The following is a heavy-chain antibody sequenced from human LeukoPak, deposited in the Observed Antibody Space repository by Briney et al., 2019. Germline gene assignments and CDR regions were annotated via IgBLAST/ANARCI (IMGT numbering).Heavy chain of an antibody. D-gene: IGHD3-10*01. CDR1: GGTFSSYA. V-gene: IGHV1-69*04. CDR3: ASSGTPGIWFGDPKGAVFGY. Sequence: ASVKVSCKASGGTFSSYAISWVRQAPGQGLEWMGRIIPILGIANYAQKFQGRVTITADKSTSTAYMELSSLRSEDTAVYYCASSGTPGIWFGDPKGAVFGYWGQGTLVTVSS. CDR2: IIPILGIA. J-gene: IGHJ4*02.